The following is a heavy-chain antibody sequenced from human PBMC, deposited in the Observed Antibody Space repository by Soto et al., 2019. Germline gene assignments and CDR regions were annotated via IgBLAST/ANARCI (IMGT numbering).Heavy chain of an antibody. CDR2: IIPIFGTA. D-gene: IGHD3-16*01. J-gene: IGHJ6*02. V-gene: IGHV1-69*12. CDR3: AQCLLGVNYYYGMDV. CDR1: GGTYSSYA. Sequence: QVQLVQSGAEVKKPGSSVKVSCKASGGTYSSYAINWVRQAPGQGLEWMGGIIPIFGTADYAQKFQGRVTITADQSTSTAYMELSSLRSEDTAVYYCAQCLLGVNYYYGMDVWGQGTTVTVSS.